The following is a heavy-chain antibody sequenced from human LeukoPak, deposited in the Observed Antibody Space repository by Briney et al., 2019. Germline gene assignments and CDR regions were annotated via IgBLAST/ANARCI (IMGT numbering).Heavy chain of an antibody. CDR3: AKYRGFGDSYDS. J-gene: IGHJ4*02. D-gene: IGHD3-10*01. CDR2: IWSDGSNK. Sequence: RAGGSLRLSCAASGFTFSSYTVGWVRQAPGKGLEWVAVIWSDGSNKYYADSVKGRFTISRDNSKNTLYLQMNSLRAEDTAVYYCAKYRGFGDSYDSWGQGTLVTVSS. CDR1: GFTFSSYT. V-gene: IGHV3-33*06.